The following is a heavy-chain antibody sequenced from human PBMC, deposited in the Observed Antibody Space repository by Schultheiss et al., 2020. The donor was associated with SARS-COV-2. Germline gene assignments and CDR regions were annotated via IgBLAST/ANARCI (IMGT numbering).Heavy chain of an antibody. CDR1: GFTFSDYY. V-gene: IGHV3-11*04. J-gene: IGHJ6*03. CDR3: ARAVVPAVLVAVLHLSMDV. CDR2: ISSSGSTI. Sequence: GESLKISCAASGFTFSDYYMSWIRQAPGKGLEWVLYISSSGSTIYYADSVKGRFTISRDNAKNSLYLQMNSLRAEDTAVYYCARAVVPAVLVAVLHLSMDVWGKGTTVTVSS. D-gene: IGHD2-2*01.